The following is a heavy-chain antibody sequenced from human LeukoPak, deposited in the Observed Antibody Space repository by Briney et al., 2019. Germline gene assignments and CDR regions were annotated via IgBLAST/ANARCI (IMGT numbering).Heavy chain of an antibody. CDR1: GFTFSDAW. Sequence: GGSLRLSCAASGFTFSDAWMSWVRQAPGKGLEWVGRIKSETYGATRDYAAPVKGRFAISRDDSKNTVYLQMNSLKTEDTAEYYCTEGLGKTDFDNWGQGILVTVSS. CDR2: IKSETYGATR. J-gene: IGHJ4*02. CDR3: TEGLGKTDFDN. V-gene: IGHV3-15*01. D-gene: IGHD6-19*01.